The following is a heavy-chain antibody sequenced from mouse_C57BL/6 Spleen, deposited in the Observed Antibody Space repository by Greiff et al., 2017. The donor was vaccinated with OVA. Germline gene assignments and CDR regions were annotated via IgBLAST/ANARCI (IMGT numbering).Heavy chain of an antibody. Sequence: VQLQQPGAELVKPGASVKLSCKASGYTFTSYWMQWVKQRPGQGLEWIGEIDPSDSYTNYNQKFKGKATLTVDTSSSTAYMQLSSLTSEGSAVYYCARGQLRLYYAMDYWGQGTSVTVSS. CDR1: GYTFTSYW. J-gene: IGHJ4*01. CDR3: ARGQLRLYYAMDY. V-gene: IGHV1-50*01. CDR2: IDPSDSYT. D-gene: IGHD3-2*02.